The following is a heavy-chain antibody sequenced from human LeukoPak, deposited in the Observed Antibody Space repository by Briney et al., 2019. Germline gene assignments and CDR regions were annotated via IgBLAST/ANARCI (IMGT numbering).Heavy chain of an antibody. V-gene: IGHV1-18*01. Sequence: ASVKVSCKASGYTFTSYGISWVRQAPGQGLEWMGWISAYNGNTNYAQKLQGRVTMTTDPSTSTAYMELRSLRSDDTAVYYCASARAGYFDWLLNYWGQGTLVTVSS. J-gene: IGHJ4*02. D-gene: IGHD3-9*01. CDR3: ASARAGYFDWLLNY. CDR2: ISAYNGNT. CDR1: GYTFTSYG.